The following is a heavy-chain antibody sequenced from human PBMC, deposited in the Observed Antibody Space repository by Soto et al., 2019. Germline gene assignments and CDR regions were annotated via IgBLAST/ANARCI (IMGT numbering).Heavy chain of an antibody. V-gene: IGHV3-30*03. CDR2: ISYDGSNK. CDR3: ARARAARLVYYYGMDV. J-gene: IGHJ6*02. Sequence: GGSLRLSCAASGFTFSSYGMHWVRQAPGKGLEWVAVISYDGSNKYYADSVKGRFTISRDNSKNTLYLQMNSLRAEDTAVYYCARARAARLVYYYGMDVWGQGTTVTVSS. CDR1: GFTFSSYG. D-gene: IGHD6-6*01.